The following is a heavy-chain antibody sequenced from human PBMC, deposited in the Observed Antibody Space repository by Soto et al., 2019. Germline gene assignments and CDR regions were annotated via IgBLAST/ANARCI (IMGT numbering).Heavy chain of an antibody. J-gene: IGHJ4*02. CDR3: ARVSGYDFWSADY. CDR1: GFTFTTTW. CDR2: IYPGDSDT. D-gene: IGHD3-3*01. V-gene: IGHV5-51*01. Sequence: PGESLKISCNTSGFTFTTTWIGWVRQMPGKGLELMGVIYPGDSDTRYDPSFQGQVTISRDNSKNTLYLQMNSLRAEDTAVYYCARVSGYDFWSADYWGQGTLVTVSS.